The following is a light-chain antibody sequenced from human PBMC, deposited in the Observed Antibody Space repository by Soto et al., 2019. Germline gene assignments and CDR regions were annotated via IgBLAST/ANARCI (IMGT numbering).Light chain of an antibody. J-gene: IGKJ1*01. CDR1: QGIIDY. Sequence: DIQMTQSPSSLAASVGDRGTITCRASQGIIDYLAWYQQKPGKAPKLLIYAASTLQSGVPSRFSGSGAGTDFTLTITSLQPDDVATYYCQKYNSAPRTFGQGTKVEIK. CDR2: AAS. V-gene: IGKV1-27*01. CDR3: QKYNSAPRT.